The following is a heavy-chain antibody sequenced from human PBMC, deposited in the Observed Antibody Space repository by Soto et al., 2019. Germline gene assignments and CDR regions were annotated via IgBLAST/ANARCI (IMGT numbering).Heavy chain of an antibody. V-gene: IGHV4-34*01. CDR2: INHSGST. CDR3: AAGYDSSGTDY. CDR1: GVSKCVYY. Sequence: SETMSSARSVYGVSKCVYYGRWIRQPPGKGLEWIVEINHSGSTNYNTSLKSRVTISVDTSKNQFSLKLSSVTAADTAVYYCAAGYDSSGTDYWRQGNLVNV. D-gene: IGHD3-22*01. J-gene: IGHJ4*02.